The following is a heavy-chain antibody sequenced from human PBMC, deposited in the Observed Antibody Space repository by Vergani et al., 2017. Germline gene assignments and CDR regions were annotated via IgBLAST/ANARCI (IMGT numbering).Heavy chain of an antibody. CDR2: ISGPGLST. Sequence: EVHLLESGGGLVQSGGSLRLSCAASGFTFSNSAVSWVRQAPGRGLAWVSSISGPGLSTYYADSVKGRFSISRDNSKNTVFLQMHSLRAEDTAIYYCARDSRYCSSTSCYVGRDWFDPWGQGTLVTVSS. CDR3: ARDSRYCSSTSCYVGRDWFDP. V-gene: IGHV3-23*01. D-gene: IGHD2-2*01. J-gene: IGHJ5*02. CDR1: GFTFSNSA.